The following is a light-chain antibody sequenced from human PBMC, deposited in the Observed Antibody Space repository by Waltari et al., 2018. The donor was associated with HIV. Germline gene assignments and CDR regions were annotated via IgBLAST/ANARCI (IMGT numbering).Light chain of an antibody. J-gene: IGLJ1*01. CDR2: EVS. V-gene: IGLV2-8*01. CDR1: SRDVGGNNY. CDR3: SSYAGSNNFV. Sequence: QSALTHPPSASGSPGQSASLSCTGTSRDVGGNNYVSGYQQHPGKAPKLMIYEVSKRPSGVPDRFSGSKSGNTASLTVSGLQPEDEADYYCSSYAGSNNFVFGTGTKVTVL.